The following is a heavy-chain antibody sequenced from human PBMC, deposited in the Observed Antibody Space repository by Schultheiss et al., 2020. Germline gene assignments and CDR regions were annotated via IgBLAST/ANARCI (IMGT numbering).Heavy chain of an antibody. CDR3: AKLSELLAAAGYFDY. D-gene: IGHD6-13*01. V-gene: IGHV3-23*01. Sequence: GGSLRLSCAASGFTFSNYAMSWVRQAPGKGLEWVSSISGSGDSTYYADSVKGRFTISRDNSKNTLYLQMNSLRAEDTAVYYCAKLSELLAAAGYFDYWGQGTLVTVSS. CDR1: GFTFSNYA. J-gene: IGHJ4*02. CDR2: ISGSGDST.